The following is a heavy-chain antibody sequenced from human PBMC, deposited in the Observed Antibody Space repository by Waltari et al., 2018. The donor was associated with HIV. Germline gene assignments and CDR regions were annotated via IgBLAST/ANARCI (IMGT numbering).Heavy chain of an antibody. CDR1: GYSFESYW. CDR2: IYPGDSDT. V-gene: IGHV5-51*01. D-gene: IGHD3-22*01. Sequence: EGQLVQSGAEVKKPGESLKTSCKGSGYSFESYWVGWVRQMPGKGLECMGIIYPGDSDTRYRPSFQGPVTISADKSISTAYLQWNSLQASDTAIYYCARRKKDYYDSSGHYERGAFDIWGQGTMVTVSA. J-gene: IGHJ3*02. CDR3: ARRKKDYYDSSGHYERGAFDI.